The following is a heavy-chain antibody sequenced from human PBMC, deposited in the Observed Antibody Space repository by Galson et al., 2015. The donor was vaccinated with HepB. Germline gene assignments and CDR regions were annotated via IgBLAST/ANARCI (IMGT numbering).Heavy chain of an antibody. CDR2: IRNEVRSYTT. J-gene: IGHJ4*02. Sequence: SLKLSCAASGFTFSDYFIDWVRRAPVKGLEWVGRIRNEVRSYTTDYAASVKDRFTISRDDSKNSVYLQMNSLETEDTAVYYCVRDFRWSYDYWGQGTLVTVSS. CDR3: VRDFRWSYDY. D-gene: IGHD3-10*01. CDR1: GFTFSDYF. V-gene: IGHV3-72*01.